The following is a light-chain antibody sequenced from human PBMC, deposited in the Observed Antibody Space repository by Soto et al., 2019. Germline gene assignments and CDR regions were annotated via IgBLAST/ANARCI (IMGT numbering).Light chain of an antibody. V-gene: IGLV7-46*01. CDR3: LLVYSGIVV. Sequence: QAVVTQEPSLTVSPGGTVTLTCGSSTGAVTSGHYPYWFQQKPGQAPKTLIYDTTNKHSWSPARFSGSLLGGKAALTLSGAQTEDEADYYCLLVYSGIVVFGGGTKLTVL. J-gene: IGLJ2*01. CDR2: DTT. CDR1: TGAVTSGHY.